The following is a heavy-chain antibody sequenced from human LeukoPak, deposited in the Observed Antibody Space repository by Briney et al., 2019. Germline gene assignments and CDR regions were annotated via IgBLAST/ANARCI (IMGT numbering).Heavy chain of an antibody. CDR2: IIPILGIA. CDR3: ARDHMEGAYGGNFDY. CDR1: GGTFSSYT. Sequence: GASVKVSCKASGGTFSSYTISWVRQAPGQGLEWMGRIIPILGIANYAQKFQGRVTITADKSTSTAYMELSSLRSEDTAVYYCARDHMEGAYGGNFDYWGQGTLVTVSS. J-gene: IGHJ4*02. D-gene: IGHD4-23*01. V-gene: IGHV1-69*04.